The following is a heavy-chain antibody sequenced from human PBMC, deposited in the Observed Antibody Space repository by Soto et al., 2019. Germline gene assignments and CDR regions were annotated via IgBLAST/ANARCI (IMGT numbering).Heavy chain of an antibody. CDR3: ARDDPQYSSGWYGY. CDR2: IIPIFGTA. D-gene: IGHD6-19*01. V-gene: IGHV1-69*13. Sequence: SVKVSCKASGGTFSSYAISWVRQAPGQGLEWMGGIIPIFGTANYAQKFQGRVTITADESTSTAYMELSSLRSEDTAVYYCARDDPQYSSGWYGYWGQGTLVRVSS. J-gene: IGHJ4*02. CDR1: GGTFSSYA.